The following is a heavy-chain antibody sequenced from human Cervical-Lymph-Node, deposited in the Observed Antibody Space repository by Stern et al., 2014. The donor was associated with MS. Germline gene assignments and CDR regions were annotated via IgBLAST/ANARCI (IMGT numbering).Heavy chain of an antibody. D-gene: IGHD3-3*01. CDR3: ARGSGTAYDLRGDY. Sequence: MQLVESVAEARAPGASMKVSCKASGYIFTDYYLHWVRQAPGQGLEWLGWINPNSGGTNYAQNFQGRVTMTRDTSISTAYMELRWLGSADTAVYYCARGSGTAYDLRGDYWGQGTLVTVSS. V-gene: IGHV1-2*02. CDR1: GYIFTDYY. CDR2: INPNSGGT. J-gene: IGHJ4*01.